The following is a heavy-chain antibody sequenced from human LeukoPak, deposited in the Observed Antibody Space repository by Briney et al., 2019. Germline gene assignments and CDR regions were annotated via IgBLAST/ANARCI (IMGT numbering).Heavy chain of an antibody. CDR1: GGSLSTSNW. D-gene: IGHD6-19*01. CDR3: ARDGYNSGYYAY. Sequence: SETLSLTCSVSGGSLSTSNWWSWVRQFPGKGLEWIGEIYHSGSTNYNSSLKSRVTISVDKSKNQFSLKLTSVTAADTAVYYCARDGYNSGYYAYWGQGTLVTVSS. V-gene: IGHV4-4*02. CDR2: IYHSGST. J-gene: IGHJ4*02.